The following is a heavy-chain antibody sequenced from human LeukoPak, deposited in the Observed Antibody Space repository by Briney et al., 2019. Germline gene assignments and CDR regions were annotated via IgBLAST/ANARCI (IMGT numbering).Heavy chain of an antibody. J-gene: IGHJ4*02. CDR3: ANRKPLDTVPFDY. Sequence: GGSLRLSCAASGFSFSAYAMSWVRQAPGKGLEWVSAISGSGGSTYYADSVKGRFTISRDSSKNTLYLQMNSLRAEDTAVYYCANRKPLDTVPFDYWGQGTLVTVSS. CDR2: ISGSGGST. D-gene: IGHD5-18*01. V-gene: IGHV3-23*01. CDR1: GFSFSAYA.